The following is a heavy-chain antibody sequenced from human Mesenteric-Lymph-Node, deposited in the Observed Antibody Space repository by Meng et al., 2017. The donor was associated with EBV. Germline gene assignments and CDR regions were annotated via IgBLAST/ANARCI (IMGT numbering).Heavy chain of an antibody. CDR2: INTNTGNP. Sequence: QVQRGQSGAEVKKPGASVKVSCKASGYTFTSYAMNWVRQAPGQGLEWMGWINTNTGNPTYAQGFTGRFVFSLDTSVSTAYLQISSLKAEDTAVYYCARDHYCSGGSCYDYWGQGTLVTVSS. D-gene: IGHD2-15*01. CDR1: GYTFTSYA. V-gene: IGHV7-4-1*02. J-gene: IGHJ4*02. CDR3: ARDHYCSGGSCYDY.